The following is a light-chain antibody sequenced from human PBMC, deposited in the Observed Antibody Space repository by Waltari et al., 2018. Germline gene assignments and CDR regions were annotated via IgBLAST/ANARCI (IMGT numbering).Light chain of an antibody. J-gene: IGLJ3*02. Sequence: QSVLTQPPSVSGAPGQRVTISCTGISSNIGAGYYVHWYQQFPGTAPKLLIYANTNRPSGVPDRFSGSKSGTSASLAITGLQAEDEADYYCQSYDGSLSGWVFGGGTKLTVL. CDR3: QSYDGSLSGWV. CDR1: SSNIGAGYY. CDR2: ANT. V-gene: IGLV1-40*01.